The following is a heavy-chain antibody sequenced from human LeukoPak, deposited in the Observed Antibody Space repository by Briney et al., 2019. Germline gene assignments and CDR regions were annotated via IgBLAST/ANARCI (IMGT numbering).Heavy chain of an antibody. CDR2: IYPGDSDT. CDR1: DSGFTSSW. J-gene: IGHJ4*02. V-gene: IGHV5-51*01. D-gene: IGHD4-23*01. Sequence: GESLKISCRGFDSGFTSSWIGGGRQMPGKGLEGLGIIYPGDSDTRYSPSFQGQVTISADKSISTAYLQWSSLKASDTAMYYCARRRDDYGGDYWGQGTLVTVSS. CDR3: ARRRDDYGGDY.